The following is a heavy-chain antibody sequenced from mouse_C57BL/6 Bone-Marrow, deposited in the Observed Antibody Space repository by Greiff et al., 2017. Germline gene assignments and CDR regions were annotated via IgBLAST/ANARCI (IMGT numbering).Heavy chain of an antibody. J-gene: IGHJ2*01. CDR3: ARQGGNFDYFDY. D-gene: IGHD2-1*01. CDR1: GFTFSSYG. Sequence: VQLKQSGGDLVKPGGSLKLSCAASGFTFSSYGMSWVRQTPDKRLEWVATISSGGSYTYYPDSVKGRFTISRDNAKNTLYLQMSSLKSEDTAMYYCARQGGNFDYFDYWGQGTTLTVSS. V-gene: IGHV5-6*01. CDR2: ISSGGSYT.